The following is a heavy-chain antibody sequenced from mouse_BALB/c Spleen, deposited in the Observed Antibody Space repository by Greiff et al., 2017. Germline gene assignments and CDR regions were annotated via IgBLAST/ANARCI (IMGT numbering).Heavy chain of an antibody. CDR1: GYSITSDYA. V-gene: IGHV3-2*02. J-gene: IGHJ2*01. D-gene: IGHD1-1*01. Sequence: EVKLQESGPGLVKPSQSLSLTCTVTGYSITSDYAWNWIRQFPGNKLEWMGYISYSGSTSYNPSLKSRISITRDTSKNQFFLKLNSVTTEDTATYYCARERSYYYGSSYVQPFDYWGQGTTLTVSS. CDR2: ISYSGST. CDR3: ARERSYYYGSSYVQPFDY.